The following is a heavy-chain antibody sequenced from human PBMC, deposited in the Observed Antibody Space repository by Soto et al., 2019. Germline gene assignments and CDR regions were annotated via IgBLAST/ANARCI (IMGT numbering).Heavy chain of an antibody. J-gene: IGHJ4*02. D-gene: IGHD6-6*01. CDR2: IYSDGST. CDR1: GFTVSTNY. V-gene: IGHV3-66*01. CDR3: AGSLEYSRSSGGGSSIWESFRFGGDYFDY. Sequence: GGSLRLSCEASGFTVSTNYMNWVRQAPGKGLEWVSIIYSDGSTFYADSVKGRFTISRDSSKNTLYLQMNNLRAEDTAVYHCAGSLEYSRSSGGGSSIWESFRFGGDYFDYWGQGTLVTVSS.